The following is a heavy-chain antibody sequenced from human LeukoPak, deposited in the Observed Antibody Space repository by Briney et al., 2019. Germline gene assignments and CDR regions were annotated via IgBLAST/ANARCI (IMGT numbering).Heavy chain of an antibody. CDR3: AKDLSSTSWVRQTNSN. CDR1: GFTFSSYA. V-gene: IGHV3-23*01. Sequence: GGSLRLSCAASGFTFSSYAMSGVRQAPGKGVEWGSAISGGSGSTYYADSVKGRFTISRDNSKNTLYLQLHSLRADDTAVYYCAKDLSSTSWVRQTNSNWGQGAQVTVSS. D-gene: IGHD2-2*01. CDR2: ISGGSGST. J-gene: IGHJ4*02.